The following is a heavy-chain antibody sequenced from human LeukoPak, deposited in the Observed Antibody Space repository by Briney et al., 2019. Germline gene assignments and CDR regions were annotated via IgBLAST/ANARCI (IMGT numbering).Heavy chain of an antibody. V-gene: IGHV1-18*04. CDR2: ISAYNRNT. J-gene: IGHJ6*03. CDR1: GYTFTGYY. D-gene: IGHD3-10*01. CDR3: ARAPPGYGSGSLELDYYYMDV. Sequence: GASVKVSCKASGYTFTGYYMHWVRQAPGQGLEWMGWISAYNRNTNYAQKLQGRVTMTTDTSTSTAYMELRSLRSDDTAVYYCARAPPGYGSGSLELDYYYMDVWGKGTTVTVSS.